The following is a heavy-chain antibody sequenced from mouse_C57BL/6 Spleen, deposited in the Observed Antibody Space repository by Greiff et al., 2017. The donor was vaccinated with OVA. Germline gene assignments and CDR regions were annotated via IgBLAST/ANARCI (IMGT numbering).Heavy chain of an antibody. J-gene: IGHJ4*01. CDR1: GFTFSDYY. CDR3: ARRYPYAMDY. Sequence: EVQVVESGGGLVQPGGSLKLSCAASGFTFSDYYMYWVRQTPEKRLEWVAYISNGGGSTYYPDTVKGRFTISRDNAKNTLYLQMSRLKSEDTAMYYCARRYPYAMDYWGQGTSVTVSS. CDR2: ISNGGGST. V-gene: IGHV5-12*01.